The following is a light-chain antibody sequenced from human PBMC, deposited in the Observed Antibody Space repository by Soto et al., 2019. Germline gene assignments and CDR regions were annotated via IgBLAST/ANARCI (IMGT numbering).Light chain of an antibody. CDR3: SSYTSSDTLI. J-gene: IGLJ2*01. CDR1: SSDIGAYNR. V-gene: IGLV2-18*02. CDR2: EVR. Sequence: QSVLTQPPSVSGSPGQSVTISCTGTSSDIGAYNRVSWYQQPPGTAPKLMIYEVRDRTSGVPDRFSASKSGNTASLTISGLQAEDEADYYCSSYTSSDTLIFGGGTKLTVL.